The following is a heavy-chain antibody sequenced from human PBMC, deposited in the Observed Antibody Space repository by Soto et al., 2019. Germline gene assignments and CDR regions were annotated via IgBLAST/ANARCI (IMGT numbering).Heavy chain of an antibody. J-gene: IGHJ3*02. V-gene: IGHV3-48*03. Sequence: GGSLRLSCAASGFTFSSYEMNWVRQAPGKGLEWVSYISSSGSTIYYADSVKGRFTISRDNAKNSLYLQMNSLRAEDTAVYYCARDLNYYGSGSDAFDIWGQGTMVTVSS. CDR1: GFTFSSYE. CDR2: ISSSGSTI. CDR3: ARDLNYYGSGSDAFDI. D-gene: IGHD3-10*01.